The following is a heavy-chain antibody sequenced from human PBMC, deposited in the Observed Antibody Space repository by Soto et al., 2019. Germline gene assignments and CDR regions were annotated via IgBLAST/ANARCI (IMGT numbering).Heavy chain of an antibody. V-gene: IGHV1-2*02. CDR3: AREHEWAARPVDY. Sequence: ASVKVSCKASGYTFSGYYMHWVRQAPGQGLEWMGWINPKSGGASYAQKFQGRVTMTRDTSISTAYMELSRLRSDDTAVYYCAREHEWAARPVDYWGQGTLVTVSS. D-gene: IGHD6-6*01. CDR2: INPKSGGA. J-gene: IGHJ4*02. CDR1: GYTFSGYY.